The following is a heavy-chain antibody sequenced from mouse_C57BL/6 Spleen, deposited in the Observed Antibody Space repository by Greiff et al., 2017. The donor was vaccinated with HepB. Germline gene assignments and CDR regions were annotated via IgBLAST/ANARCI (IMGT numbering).Heavy chain of an antibody. CDR1: GYTFTDYE. CDR2: IDPETGGT. V-gene: IGHV1-15*01. Sequence: VQLQQSGAELVRPGASVTLSCKASGYTFTDYEMHWVKQTPVHGLEWIGAIDPETGGTAYNQKFKGKAILTADKSSSTAYMELRSLTSEDSAVYYCTRHGNYGEVYFDYWGQGTTLTVSS. CDR3: TRHGNYGEVYFDY. D-gene: IGHD2-1*01. J-gene: IGHJ2*01.